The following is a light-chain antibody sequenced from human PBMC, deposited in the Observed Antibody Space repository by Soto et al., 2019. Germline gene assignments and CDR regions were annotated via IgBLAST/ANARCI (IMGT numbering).Light chain of an antibody. CDR2: EAS. V-gene: IGKV1-5*03. CDR1: LRISNL. CDR3: QQYNRYSVH. Sequence: DFQLTQSPSTLSASVGDRVTITGRASLRISNLLGWYQQKPGKAPKFLIYEASTLDTGAPSRFSGSGYGTEFTLTIGSLQPDDYATYYCQQYNRYSVHFGGGTKVEMK. J-gene: IGKJ4*01.